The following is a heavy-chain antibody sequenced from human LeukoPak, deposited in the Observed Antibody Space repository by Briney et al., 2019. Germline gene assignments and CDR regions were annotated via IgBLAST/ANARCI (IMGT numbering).Heavy chain of an antibody. CDR3: ARDPYSGSYGAHYYYYMDV. Sequence: GGSLRLSCVASGFTFSSYNMNWVRQAPGQGLEWVSSITSGSSYIYYADSVKGRFTISRDNAKSSLYLQMNSLRAEDTAVYYCARDPYSGSYGAHYYYYMDVWGKGTTVTISS. CDR2: ITSGSSYI. CDR1: GFTFSSYN. D-gene: IGHD1-26*01. V-gene: IGHV3-21*01. J-gene: IGHJ6*03.